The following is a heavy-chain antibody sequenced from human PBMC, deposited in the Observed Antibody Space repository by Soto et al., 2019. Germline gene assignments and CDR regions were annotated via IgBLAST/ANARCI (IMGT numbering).Heavy chain of an antibody. CDR2: ISTDNGNT. CDR1: GYTFTSSG. D-gene: IGHD2-2*01. J-gene: IGHJ6*02. Sequence: GASVKVSCKASGYTFTSSGISWVRQAPGQGLEWMGWISTDNGNTNYAQHLQGRVSMTTDTSTSTAYMELSGLRSEDTAVYYCASPLPAATPYYYFGMDVWGQGTTVTVSS. V-gene: IGHV1-18*01. CDR3: ASPLPAATPYYYFGMDV.